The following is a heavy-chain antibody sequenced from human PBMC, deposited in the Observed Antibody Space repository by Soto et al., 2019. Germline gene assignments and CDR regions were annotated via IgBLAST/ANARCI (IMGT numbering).Heavy chain of an antibody. D-gene: IGHD2-15*01. V-gene: IGHV3-74*01. CDR3: TLQHYFYGMDV. Sequence: GGSLRLSCAASGFTFSSYWMHWVSQAPGKGLVWVSRINSAGSSTSYADSVKGRLTISRDNAKNTLYLQMNCLRAEDTALYCWTLQHYFYGMDVWGQGTTVTVSS. CDR2: INSAGSST. J-gene: IGHJ6*02. CDR1: GFTFSSYW.